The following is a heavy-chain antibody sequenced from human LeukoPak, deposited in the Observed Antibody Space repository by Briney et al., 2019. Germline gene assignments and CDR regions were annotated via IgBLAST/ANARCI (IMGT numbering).Heavy chain of an antibody. D-gene: IGHD2-15*01. V-gene: IGHV1-2*02. J-gene: IGHJ5*02. Sequence: ASVKVSCKASGYPFRGDNMHWVRQAPGQGFEWIGCINPNNGDTVYAQKFQGRVTMAWDTSISTVYMELKRLISDDTAMYYCARRVPPLLSTAWFDPWGQGTLVTVSS. CDR3: ARRVPPLLSTAWFDP. CDR1: GYPFRGDN. CDR2: INPNNGDT.